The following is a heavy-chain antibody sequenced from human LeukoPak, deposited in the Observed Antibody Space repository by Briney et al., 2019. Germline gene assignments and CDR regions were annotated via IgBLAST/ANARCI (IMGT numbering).Heavy chain of an antibody. V-gene: IGHV4-4*09. CDR2: IYHSGNT. CDR1: GVSITTYY. D-gene: IGHD3-22*01. J-gene: IGHJ4*02. CDR3: ATMTRRGQYYFDN. Sequence: SETLSLTCTVSGVSITTYYWSWVRQPPGKGLEWFGFIYHSGNTNYNPSLKSRVTMSVDTSKSQFSLRLSSVTAADTAVYYCATMTRRGQYYFDNWGQGTLVTVSS.